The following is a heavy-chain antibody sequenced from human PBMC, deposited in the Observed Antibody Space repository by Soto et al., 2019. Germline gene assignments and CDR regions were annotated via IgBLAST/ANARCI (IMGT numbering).Heavy chain of an antibody. V-gene: IGHV3-53*01. CDR3: ARTVVATPYYFDY. Sequence: GGSLRLSCAASGFTVSSNYMSWVRQAPGKGLEWVSVTYSGGSTYYADSVKGRFTISRDNSKNTLYLQMNTLRAEDTAVYHCARTVVATPYYFDYWGQGTLVTVSS. J-gene: IGHJ4*02. CDR1: GFTVSSNY. CDR2: TYSGGST. D-gene: IGHD2-2*01.